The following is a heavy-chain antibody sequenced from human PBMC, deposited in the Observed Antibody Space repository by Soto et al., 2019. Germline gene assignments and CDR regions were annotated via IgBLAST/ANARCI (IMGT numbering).Heavy chain of an antibody. V-gene: IGHV4-39*01. CDR2: IYYSGST. Sequence: QLQLQESGPGLVKPSETLSLTCTVSGGSIRSSSYYWGWIRQPPGKGLEWIGSIYYSGSTYYNPSLKSRVTISVDTSKNQFSLKLSSVTAADTAVYYCASTSSSWYLPFDYWGQGTLVTVSS. CDR3: ASTSSSWYLPFDY. J-gene: IGHJ4*02. D-gene: IGHD6-13*01. CDR1: GGSIRSSSYY.